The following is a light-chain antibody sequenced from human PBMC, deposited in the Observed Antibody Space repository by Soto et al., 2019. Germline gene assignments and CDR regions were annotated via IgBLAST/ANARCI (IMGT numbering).Light chain of an antibody. Sequence: EVLLTQSPATLSLSPGETATLYCRASQSVTTYLAWYQQKPGQPPRLLIYDAANRATGTPARFSGSGSGTDFTLTLSSLEPEDFAVYYCQQRSNWPPAITFGQGTKVDIK. CDR3: QQRSNWPPAIT. CDR1: QSVTTY. CDR2: DAA. V-gene: IGKV3-11*01. J-gene: IGKJ1*01.